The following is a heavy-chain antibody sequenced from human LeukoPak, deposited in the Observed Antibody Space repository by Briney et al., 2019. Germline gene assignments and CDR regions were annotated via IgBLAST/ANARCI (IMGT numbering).Heavy chain of an antibody. CDR3: ARVGSYYDILTGYYTQYYFDY. CDR1: GGSISSYY. Sequence: SETLSLTYTVSGGSISSYYWSWIRQPPGKGLEWFGYIYYSGSTNYTPSLKSRVTISVDTSKNQFSLKLSSVTAADTAVYYCARVGSYYDILTGYYTQYYFDYWGQGTLVTVSS. D-gene: IGHD3-9*01. CDR2: IYYSGST. J-gene: IGHJ4*02. V-gene: IGHV4-59*01.